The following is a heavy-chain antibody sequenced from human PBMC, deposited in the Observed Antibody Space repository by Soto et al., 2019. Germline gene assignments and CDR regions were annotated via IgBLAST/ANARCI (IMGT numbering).Heavy chain of an antibody. J-gene: IGHJ3*01. Sequence: QVQLVESGGGVVQPGRSLRLSCAASGFIFSHFVMNWVRQAPGKGLEWVAVIRYDATYKAYAESVKGRFTISRENSKNTLSLQMDSLRVEDTAVYYCARFIGDENAGAFDVWGQGTVVTVSS. CDR3: ARFIGDENAGAFDV. CDR1: GFIFSHFV. V-gene: IGHV3-33*01. D-gene: IGHD4-17*01. CDR2: IRYDATYK.